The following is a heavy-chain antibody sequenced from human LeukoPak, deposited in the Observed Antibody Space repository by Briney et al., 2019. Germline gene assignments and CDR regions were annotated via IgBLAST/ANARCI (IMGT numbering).Heavy chain of an antibody. CDR3: ARVGYYDSSGYYAYLQH. CDR1: GFAFGTYW. J-gene: IGHJ1*01. D-gene: IGHD3-22*01. V-gene: IGHV3-74*01. CDR2: MNSDGSNI. Sequence: GGSLRLSCAASGFAFGTYWMHWVRQAPGKGLEWVSRMNSDGSNISYADSVKGRFTISRDNAKNTLYLQMNSLRAEDTAVYYCARVGYYDSSGYYAYLQHWGQGTLVIVSS.